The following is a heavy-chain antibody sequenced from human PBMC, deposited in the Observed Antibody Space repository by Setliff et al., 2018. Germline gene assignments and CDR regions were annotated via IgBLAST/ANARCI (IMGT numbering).Heavy chain of an antibody. CDR3: AAWESTNV. CDR1: GITFSRFW. Sequence: HPGGSLRLSCAASGITFSRFWMNWVRQAPGKGLEWVANINPDGSEKRYVDSVNGRLTISRDNAKNSLYLQMSSLTAEDTAVYFCAAWESTNVWGQGTTGTVSS. CDR2: INPDGSEK. D-gene: IGHD1-26*01. V-gene: IGHV3-7*01. J-gene: IGHJ6*02.